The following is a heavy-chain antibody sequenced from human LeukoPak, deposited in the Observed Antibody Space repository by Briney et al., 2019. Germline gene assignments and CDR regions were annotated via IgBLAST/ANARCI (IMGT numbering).Heavy chain of an antibody. CDR1: GYTFSGDW. CDR2: IYPGDSDT. J-gene: IGHJ5*02. CDR3: ARYRYCSSTSCSGDWFDP. Sequence: GESLKISCKASGYTFSGDWIGWVRQMPGKGLEWMGIIYPGDSDTRYSPSFQGQVTISADKSISTAYLQWSSLKASDTAMYYCARYRYCSSTSCSGDWFDPWGQGTLVTVSS. D-gene: IGHD2-2*01. V-gene: IGHV5-51*01.